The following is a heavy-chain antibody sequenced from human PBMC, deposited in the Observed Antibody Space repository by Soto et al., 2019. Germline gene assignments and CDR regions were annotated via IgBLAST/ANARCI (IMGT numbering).Heavy chain of an antibody. CDR3: ARVIAATDTISVWFDP. CDR1: GGSISSGGYS. Sequence: SGTLSPTCAVSGGSISSGGYSWSWIWQPPGKGLEWIGYIYHSGSTYYNPSLKSRVTISVDRSKNQFSLKLNSVTAADTAVYYCARVIAATDTISVWFDPWGQGTLVTVSS. D-gene: IGHD6-13*01. V-gene: IGHV4-30-2*01. J-gene: IGHJ5*02. CDR2: IYHSGST.